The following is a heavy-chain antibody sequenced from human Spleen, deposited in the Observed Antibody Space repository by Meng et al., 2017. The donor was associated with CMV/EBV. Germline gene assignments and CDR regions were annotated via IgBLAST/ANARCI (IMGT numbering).Heavy chain of an antibody. Sequence: SETLSLTCTVSGAPIRNADYYWSWIRQPPGKGLEWIGYVFYTGSTYNNPSLNTRLTISVDTSKNQFSLKLNTVTAADTAVYYCARVSGYYSDPFDYWGRGTLVTVSS. J-gene: IGHJ4*02. D-gene: IGHD3-22*01. V-gene: IGHV4-30-4*08. CDR1: GAPIRNADYY. CDR2: VFYTGST. CDR3: ARVSGYYSDPFDY.